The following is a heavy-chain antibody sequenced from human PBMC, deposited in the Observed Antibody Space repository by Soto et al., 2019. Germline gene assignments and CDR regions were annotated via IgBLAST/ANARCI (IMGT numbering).Heavy chain of an antibody. V-gene: IGHV1-69*06. CDR2: IIPIFGTA. D-gene: IGHD5-12*01. Sequence: SVKVSCKASGGTFSSHAISWVRQAPGQGLEWMGGIIPIFGTANYAQKFQGRVTITADKSTSTAYMELSSLRSEDTAVYYCAREYSGYYFDYWGQGTLVTVSS. CDR1: GGTFSSHA. J-gene: IGHJ4*02. CDR3: AREYSGYYFDY.